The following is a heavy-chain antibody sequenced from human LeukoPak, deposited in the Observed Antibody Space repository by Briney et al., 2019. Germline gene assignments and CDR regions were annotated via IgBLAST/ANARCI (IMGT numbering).Heavy chain of an antibody. J-gene: IGHJ3*01. CDR2: IFHIGST. CDR3: ARAFSGIDV. V-gene: IGHV4-59*12. D-gene: IGHD3-10*01. CDR1: GGSISSYY. Sequence: SETLSLTCTVSGGSISSYYWSWIRQPPGKGLEWIGDIFHIGSTRYRPSLKSRVTISVDTSKNQFSLRLTSVTVADTAVYYCARAFSGIDVWGPGTMVIVSS.